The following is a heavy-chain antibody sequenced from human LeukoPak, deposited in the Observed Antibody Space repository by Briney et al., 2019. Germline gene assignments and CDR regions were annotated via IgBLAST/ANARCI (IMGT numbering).Heavy chain of an antibody. Sequence: PSETLSLTCTVSGGSISSGSYYWSWIRQPAGKGLEWIGRIYTSGSTNYNPSLKSRVTISVDASKNQFSLKLSSVTAADTAVYDCARGQDSSGYYYYYYYMDVWGKGTTVTVSS. CDR3: ARGQDSSGYYYYYYYMDV. CDR1: GGSISSGSYY. CDR2: IYTSGST. J-gene: IGHJ6*03. V-gene: IGHV4-61*02. D-gene: IGHD3-22*01.